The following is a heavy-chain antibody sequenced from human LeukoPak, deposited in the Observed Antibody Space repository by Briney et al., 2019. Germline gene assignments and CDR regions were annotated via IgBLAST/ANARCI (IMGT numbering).Heavy chain of an antibody. J-gene: IGHJ4*02. CDR3: AKVSGYSYGYFDY. CDR1: GFTFSSYM. CDR2: ISWNSGSI. Sequence: GGSLRLSCAASGFTFSSYMMNWVRQAPGKGLEWVSGISWNSGSIGYADSVKGRFTISRDNAKNSLYLQMNSLRAEDTALYYCAKVSGYSYGYFDYWGQGTLVTVSS. V-gene: IGHV3-9*01. D-gene: IGHD5-18*01.